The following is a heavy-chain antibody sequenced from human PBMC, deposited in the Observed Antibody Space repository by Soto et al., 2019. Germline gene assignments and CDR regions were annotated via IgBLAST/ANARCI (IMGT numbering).Heavy chain of an antibody. J-gene: IGHJ4*02. CDR2: INPSGGST. CDR3: AREEVAYCISTSCYGVGDSSN. Sequence: GASVKVSCKASGYTFTSYYMHWVRQAPGQGLEWMGIINPSGGSTSYAQKFQGRVTMTRDTSTSTVYMELSSLRSEDTAVYYCAREEVAYCISTSCYGVGDSSNWGQGTLVTSPQ. CDR1: GYTFTSYY. V-gene: IGHV1-46*01. D-gene: IGHD2-2*01.